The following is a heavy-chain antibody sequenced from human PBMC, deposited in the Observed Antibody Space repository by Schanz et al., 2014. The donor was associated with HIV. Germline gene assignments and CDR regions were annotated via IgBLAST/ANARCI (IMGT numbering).Heavy chain of an antibody. D-gene: IGHD4-4*01. J-gene: IGHJ6*02. CDR3: ARDRLHPGNGMDV. V-gene: IGHV3-30*03. Sequence: QVQLVESGGGVVQPGRSLRLSCAGSGFSFDTFGIHWVRQAPGKGLEWLAVMSYDGTKKHYADSVKGRFTISRDNSKNSLSLLIKSLRADDAAVYYCARDRLHPGNGMDVWGQGTTVTVSS. CDR1: GFSFDTFG. CDR2: MSYDGTKK.